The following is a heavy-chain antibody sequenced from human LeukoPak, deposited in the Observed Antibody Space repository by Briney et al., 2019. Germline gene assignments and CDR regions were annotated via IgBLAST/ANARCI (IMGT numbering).Heavy chain of an antibody. Sequence: ETQSLTCTVSGGSITTTNYYWARIRQPPGEGLQWIGSVYYRGNTYSNPSLESRITMSVDTSKNQFSLRLTSVTAADTALYYCARDTVPPRNATEQKTGTYYWGLGTLVTVSS. J-gene: IGHJ4*02. CDR1: GGSITTTNYY. V-gene: IGHV4-39*02. CDR3: ARDTVPPRNATEQKTGTYY. CDR2: VYYRGNT. D-gene: IGHD7-27*01.